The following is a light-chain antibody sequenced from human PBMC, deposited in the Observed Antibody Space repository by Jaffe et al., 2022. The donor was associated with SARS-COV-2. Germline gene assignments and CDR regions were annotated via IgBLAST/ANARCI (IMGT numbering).Light chain of an antibody. CDR2: KAS. CDR1: QSISSW. J-gene: IGKJ4*01. Sequence: DIQMTQSPSTLSASVGDTVTVTCRASQSISSWLAWYQQEPGKAPKLLIYKASTLESGVPSRFSGSGSGTEFTLTISSLQPDDSATYYCQHYDSYPLTFGGGTKVEIK. V-gene: IGKV1-5*03. CDR3: QHYDSYPLT.